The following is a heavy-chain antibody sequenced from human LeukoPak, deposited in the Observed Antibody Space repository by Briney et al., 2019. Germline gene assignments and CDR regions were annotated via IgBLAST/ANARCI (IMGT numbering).Heavy chain of an antibody. D-gene: IGHD1-26*01. CDR3: AGRARVTYYIDS. CDR1: GPSIRSHY. J-gene: IGHJ4*01. V-gene: IGHV4-4*07. Sequence: SETLSLTCSVSGPSIRSHYWSWIRQPAAKGLEWVGRVYDSGSAKYNPSLKDRGNIALDTLHNHFPLKLSSVTAADKAVYYCAGRARVTYYIDSWGQGTLVTVSS. CDR2: VYDSGSA.